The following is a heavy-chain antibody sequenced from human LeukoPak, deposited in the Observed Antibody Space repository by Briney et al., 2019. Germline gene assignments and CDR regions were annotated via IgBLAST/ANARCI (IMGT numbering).Heavy chain of an antibody. Sequence: GGSLRLSCAASGFTFSSYVMNWVRQAPGKGLEWVSAISGSGGSTYYADSVKGRFTISRDNSKNTLYLQMNSLRGEDTAVYYCAKNGAEVGDFDYWGQGTLVTVSS. CDR1: GFTFSSYV. D-gene: IGHD2-8*01. V-gene: IGHV3-23*01. J-gene: IGHJ4*02. CDR2: ISGSGGST. CDR3: AKNGAEVGDFDY.